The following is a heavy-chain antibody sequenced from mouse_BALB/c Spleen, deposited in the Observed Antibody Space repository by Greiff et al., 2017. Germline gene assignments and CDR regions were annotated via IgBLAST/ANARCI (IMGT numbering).Heavy chain of an antibody. CDR3: ARAGYDGGSKAMDY. CDR2: INPYNGDT. CDR1: GYSFTGYF. J-gene: IGHJ4*01. V-gene: IGHV1-20*02. D-gene: IGHD2-2*01. Sequence: VQLKESGPELVKPGASVKISCKASGYSFTGYFMNWVMQSHGKSLEWIGRINPYNGDTFYNQKFKGKATLTVDKSSSTAHMELRSLASEDSAVYYCARAGYDGGSKAMDYWGQGTSVTVSS.